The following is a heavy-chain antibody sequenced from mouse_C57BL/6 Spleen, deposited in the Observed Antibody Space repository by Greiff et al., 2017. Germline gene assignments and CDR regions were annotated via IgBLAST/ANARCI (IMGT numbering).Heavy chain of an antibody. Sequence: EVQVVESGGGLVQPKGSLKLSCAASGFTFNTYAMHWVRQAPGKGLEWVARIRSKSSNYATYYADSVKDRFTISRDDSQSMLYLQMNNLKTEDTAMYYCVRDNYYGSSYAMDYWGQGTSVTVSS. D-gene: IGHD1-1*01. J-gene: IGHJ4*01. CDR1: GFTFNTYA. CDR2: IRSKSSNYAT. V-gene: IGHV10-3*01. CDR3: VRDNYYGSSYAMDY.